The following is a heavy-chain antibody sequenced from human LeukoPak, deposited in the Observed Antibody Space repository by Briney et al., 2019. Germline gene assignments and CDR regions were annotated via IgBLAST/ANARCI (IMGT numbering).Heavy chain of an antibody. V-gene: IGHV3-48*03. CDR3: AKQVSGQWLTPDSD. CDR2: ISSSGSTI. J-gene: IGHJ4*02. CDR1: GFTFSSYE. D-gene: IGHD6-19*01. Sequence: PGGSLRLSCAASGFTFSSYEMNWVRQAPGKGLEWVSYISSSGSTIHYADSVRGRFTISRDNSRNTLFLQMNSLTVEDTAVYYCAKQVSGQWLTPDSDWGQGTLVTVSS.